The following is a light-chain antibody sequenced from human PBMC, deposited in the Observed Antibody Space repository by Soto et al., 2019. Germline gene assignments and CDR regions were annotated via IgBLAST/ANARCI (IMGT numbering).Light chain of an antibody. V-gene: IGKV1-5*01. Sequence: IQMTQSPSTLSASVGDRVTITCRASQSISNWLAWYQQKPGKAPKVLIYDASSMKSGAPSRFSGSGSGTEFTLTINSLQPDDFATYYCQQYNSYPITFGQGTRLEIK. CDR1: QSISNW. CDR3: QQYNSYPIT. J-gene: IGKJ5*01. CDR2: DAS.